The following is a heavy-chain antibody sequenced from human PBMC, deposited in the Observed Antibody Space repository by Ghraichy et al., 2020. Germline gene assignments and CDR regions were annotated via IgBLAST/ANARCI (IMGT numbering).Heavy chain of an antibody. CDR3: AREVDYYDSSGYYYDDVGLDY. Sequence: SQTLSLTCAVYGGSFSGYYWSWIRQPPGKGLEWIGEINHSGITNYNPSLMSRVTISVDTSKNQFSLKLSSVTAADTAVYYCAREVDYYDSSGYYYDDVGLDYWGQGTLVTVSS. D-gene: IGHD3-22*01. J-gene: IGHJ4*02. CDR1: GGSFSGYY. CDR2: INHSGIT. V-gene: IGHV4-34*01.